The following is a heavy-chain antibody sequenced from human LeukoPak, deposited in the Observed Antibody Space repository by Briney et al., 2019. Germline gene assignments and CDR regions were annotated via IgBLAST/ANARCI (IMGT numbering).Heavy chain of an antibody. V-gene: IGHV3-53*01. Sequence: GGSLRLSCAASGFTVSSNYMSWVRQAPGKGLEWVSVIYSGGSTYYADSVKGRFTISRDNSKNTLYLQMNSLRVEDTAVYYCARICSGGSCRDYWGQGTLVTVSS. J-gene: IGHJ4*02. CDR2: IYSGGST. CDR3: ARICSGGSCRDY. D-gene: IGHD2-15*01. CDR1: GFTVSSNY.